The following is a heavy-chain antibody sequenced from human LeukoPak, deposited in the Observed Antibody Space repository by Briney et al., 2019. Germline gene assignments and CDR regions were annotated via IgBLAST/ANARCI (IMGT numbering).Heavy chain of an antibody. Sequence: GGSLRLSCAASGFTFSSYAMGWVRQAPGKGLEGVSAISGSGGSTYYADSVKGRFTISRDNSKNTLYLQMNSLRAEDTAVYYCAKDSTVTTILRAPIYWYFDLWGRGTLVTVSS. CDR3: AKDSTVTTILRAPIYWYFDL. CDR2: ISGSGGST. D-gene: IGHD4-17*01. V-gene: IGHV3-23*01. CDR1: GFTFSSYA. J-gene: IGHJ2*01.